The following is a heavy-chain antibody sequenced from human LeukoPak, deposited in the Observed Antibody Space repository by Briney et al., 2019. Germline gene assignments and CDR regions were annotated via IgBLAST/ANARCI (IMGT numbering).Heavy chain of an antibody. Sequence: GGSLRLSCAVSGFTSGNSAMSWVRQAPGKGLEWISGISASGHYTYTADSLKGRFTISRDNSKNTLYLQMNNLRAEDTALYYCAKDGSWGDYQFYFYIDVWGNGTTVTVSS. D-gene: IGHD3-16*01. CDR3: AKDGSWGDYQFYFYIDV. J-gene: IGHJ6*03. CDR1: GFTSGNSA. V-gene: IGHV3-23*01. CDR2: ISASGHYT.